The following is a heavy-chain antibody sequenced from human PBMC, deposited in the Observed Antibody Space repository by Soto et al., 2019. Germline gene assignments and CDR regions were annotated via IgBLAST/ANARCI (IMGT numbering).Heavy chain of an antibody. Sequence: SLRLSCAASGFTVSSNYMSWVRQAPGKGLEWVSVIYSGGSTYYADSVKGRFTVSRDNSKNTLSLQMNSLRVEDTAIYYCAKGSSGYYYPHLDNWGQGTPVTVSS. D-gene: IGHD3-22*01. J-gene: IGHJ4*02. CDR2: IYSGGST. CDR1: GFTVSSNY. CDR3: AKGSSGYYYPHLDN. V-gene: IGHV3-53*05.